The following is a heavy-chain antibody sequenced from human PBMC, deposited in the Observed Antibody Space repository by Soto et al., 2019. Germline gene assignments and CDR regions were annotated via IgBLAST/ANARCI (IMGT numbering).Heavy chain of an antibody. CDR2: ISHSGST. J-gene: IGHJ4*02. Sequence: QVQLQESGPGLVKPSGTLSLTCAVSGGSISSSNYWSWVRQPPGKGLEWIGEISHSGSTNYNPSLKSRLTISVDNSMNQFSLRLSSVTAADTAVYYCARWYYYGSSGYCFDYWGQGTLVTVSS. CDR1: GGSISSSNY. D-gene: IGHD3-22*01. V-gene: IGHV4-4*02. CDR3: ARWYYYGSSGYCFDY.